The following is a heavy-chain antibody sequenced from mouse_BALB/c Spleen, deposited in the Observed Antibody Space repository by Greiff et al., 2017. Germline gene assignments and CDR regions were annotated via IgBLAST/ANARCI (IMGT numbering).Heavy chain of an antibody. CDR2: ISSGGGST. V-gene: IGHV5-12-1*01. CDR3: ASRNYAMDY. Sequence: EVQLVESGGGLVKPGGSLKLSCAASGFTFSSYAMSWVRQSPEKRLEWVAYISSGGGSTYYPDTVKGRFTISRDNAKNTLYLQMSSLKSEDTAMYYCASRNYAMDYWGQGTSVTVSS. CDR1: GFTFSSYA. J-gene: IGHJ4*01.